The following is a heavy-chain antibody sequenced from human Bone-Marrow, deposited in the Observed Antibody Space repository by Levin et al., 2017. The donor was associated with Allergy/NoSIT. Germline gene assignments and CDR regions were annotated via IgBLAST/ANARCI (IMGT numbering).Heavy chain of an antibody. CDR1: GFTFSSYW. D-gene: IGHD1-26*01. CDR3: ASPRYSGSYWGFDY. J-gene: IGHJ4*02. CDR2: INSDGSRT. Sequence: GGSLRLSCAASGFTFSSYWMHWGRPAPGKGLVWVSRINSDGSRTSYADSVKGRVTISRDNAKNTLYLQMNSLRAEDTAVYYCASPRYSGSYWGFDYWGQGTLVTVSS. V-gene: IGHV3-74*01.